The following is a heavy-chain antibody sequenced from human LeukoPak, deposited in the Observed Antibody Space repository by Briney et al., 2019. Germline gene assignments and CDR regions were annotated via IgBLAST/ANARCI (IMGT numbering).Heavy chain of an antibody. V-gene: IGHV1-2*02. CDR2: INPNSGGT. Sequence: PGASVKVSCKASGYTFTGYYMHWVRQAPGQGLEWMGWINPNSGGTNYAQKFQGRVTMTRDTSISTAYMELSRLRSDDTAVYYCARDSGIMNMFGGGRGTVLEEPNDVFDIWGQGTMVTVSS. D-gene: IGHD3-16*01. J-gene: IGHJ3*02. CDR3: ARDSGIMNMFGGGRGTVLEEPNDVFDI. CDR1: GYTFTGYY.